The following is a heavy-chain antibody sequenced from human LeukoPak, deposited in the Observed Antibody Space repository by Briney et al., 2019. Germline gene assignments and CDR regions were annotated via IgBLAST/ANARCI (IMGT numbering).Heavy chain of an antibody. D-gene: IGHD6-19*01. V-gene: IGHV5-51*01. CDR1: GYRFTSYW. Sequence: GESLQISCQGSGYRFTSYWIGWVRPMPGKGLEWMGIIYPSDSDTRYSPSFQGQVTISADKSISTAYLQWSSLKASGTAMYYCARVLNRLAVAGSGDYWGQGTLVTVSS. CDR3: ARVLNRLAVAGSGDY. J-gene: IGHJ4*02. CDR2: IYPSDSDT.